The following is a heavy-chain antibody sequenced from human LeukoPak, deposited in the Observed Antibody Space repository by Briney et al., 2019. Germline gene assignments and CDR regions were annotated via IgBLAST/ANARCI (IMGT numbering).Heavy chain of an antibody. CDR3: ARAPPRGGYYYYGMDV. V-gene: IGHV1-46*01. CDR2: INPSGGST. D-gene: IGHD3-10*01. Sequence: ASVKVSCKASGYTFTSYYMHWVRQAPGQGLEWMGIINPSGGSTSYAQKFQGRVTMTRDTSTSTVYMELSSLRSEDTAVYYCARAPPRGGYYYYGMDVWGQGTTVPFSS. CDR1: GYTFTSYY. J-gene: IGHJ6*02.